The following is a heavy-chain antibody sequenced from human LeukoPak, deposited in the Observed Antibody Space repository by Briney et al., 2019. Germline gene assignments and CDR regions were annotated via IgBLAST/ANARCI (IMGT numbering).Heavy chain of an antibody. CDR1: GGSLSSGDYY. J-gene: IGHJ3*02. CDR3: ATSPPGDAFDI. V-gene: IGHV4-30-4*01. CDR2: IYYSGST. Sequence: SQTLSLTCAVSGGSLSSGDYYWSWLRQPPGTGLEWIGYIYYSGSTYYNPSLKSRVTISVDTSKNQFSLKLSSVTAADTAVYYCATSPPGDAFDIWGQGTMVTVSS.